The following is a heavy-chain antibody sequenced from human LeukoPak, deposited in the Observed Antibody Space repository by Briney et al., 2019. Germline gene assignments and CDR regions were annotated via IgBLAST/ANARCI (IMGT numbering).Heavy chain of an antibody. V-gene: IGHV4-39*01. D-gene: IGHD5-24*01. Sequence: SETLSLTCTVSGGSISSSSYYWGWIRQPPGKGLEGIGSFYYSGSTYYNPSLKSRVTIYVDTSKNQFSLKLGSVTAADTAVYYCARGRRDGYNLEYFDKWGQGTLVTVSS. CDR2: FYYSGST. CDR1: GGSISSSSYY. J-gene: IGHJ4*02. CDR3: ARGRRDGYNLEYFDK.